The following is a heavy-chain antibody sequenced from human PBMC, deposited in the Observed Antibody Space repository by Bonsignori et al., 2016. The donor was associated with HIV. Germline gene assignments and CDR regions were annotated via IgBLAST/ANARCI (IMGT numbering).Heavy chain of an antibody. J-gene: IGHJ4*02. V-gene: IGHV1-8*01. CDR3: ARGHGGSYPDY. Sequence: WVRQAPGQGLEWMGWMNPNSGNTGYAQKFQGRVTMTRNTSISTAYMELSSLRSEDTAVYYCARGHGGSYPDYWGQGTLVTVSS. D-gene: IGHD3-16*02. CDR2: MNPNSGNT.